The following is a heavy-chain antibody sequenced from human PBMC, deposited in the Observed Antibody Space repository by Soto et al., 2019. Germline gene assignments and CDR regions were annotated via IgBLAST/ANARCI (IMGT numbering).Heavy chain of an antibody. CDR2: IIPIFGTA. V-gene: IGHV1-69*13. CDR1: GGTFSSYA. J-gene: IGHJ2*01. CDR3: ARSKDDPYGSSPPYWYFDL. Sequence: SVKVSCKASGGTFSSYAISWVRQAPGQGLEWMGGIIPIFGTANYAQKFQGRVTITADESTSTAYMELSSLRSEDTAVYYCARSKDDPYGSSPPYWYFDLWGRGTLVTVSS. D-gene: IGHD4-17*01.